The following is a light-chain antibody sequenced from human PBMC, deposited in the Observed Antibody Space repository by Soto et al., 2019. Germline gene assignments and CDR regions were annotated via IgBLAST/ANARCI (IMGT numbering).Light chain of an antibody. CDR3: SSYAGSMNLI. J-gene: IGLJ2*01. Sequence: QSALTQPPSASGSPGQSVTISCTGSSSDVGGHNHVSWYQQHPGKAPKLMIYEVSKRPSGVPDRFSGSKSVNTASLTVSGLQDEDEADYYCSSYAGSMNLIFGGGTQLTVL. V-gene: IGLV2-8*01. CDR2: EVS. CDR1: SSDVGGHNH.